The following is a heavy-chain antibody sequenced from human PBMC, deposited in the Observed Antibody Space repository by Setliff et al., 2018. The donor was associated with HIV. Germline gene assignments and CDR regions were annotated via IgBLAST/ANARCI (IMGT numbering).Heavy chain of an antibody. J-gene: IGHJ4*02. D-gene: IGHD3-3*01. V-gene: IGHV3-33*03. Sequence: PGESLKISCAASGFIFSDYGMHWVRQAPGKGPEWVAFMWFDGRKKYYADSAKGRFTISRDNFRNTLYLQMTSLRVEDTAVYYCARAGGALQFLEWSPFHAIFNSWGQGTLVTVS. CDR3: ARAGGALQFLEWSPFHAIFNS. CDR2: MWFDGRKK. CDR1: GFIFSDYG.